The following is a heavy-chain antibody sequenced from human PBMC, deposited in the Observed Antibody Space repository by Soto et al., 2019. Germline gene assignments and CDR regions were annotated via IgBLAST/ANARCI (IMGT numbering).Heavy chain of an antibody. CDR1: GYTFTSYA. CDR2: INAGNGNT. V-gene: IGHV1-3*01. Sequence: ASVKVSCKASGYTFTSYAMHWVRQAPGQRLEWMGWINAGNGNTKYSQKFQGRVTITRDTSASTAYMELSSLRSEDTAVYYCARYSSGWYRAFDIWGQGTMVTVSS. J-gene: IGHJ3*02. D-gene: IGHD6-19*01. CDR3: ARYSSGWYRAFDI.